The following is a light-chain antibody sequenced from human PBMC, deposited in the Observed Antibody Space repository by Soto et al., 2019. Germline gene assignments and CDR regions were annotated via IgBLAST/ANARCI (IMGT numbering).Light chain of an antibody. Sequence: EIVLTQSPGTLSLSPGERATLSCRSSLSVSSNYLAWYQQKPGQAPRLLIYDVSSRATGIPDRFSGSGSGTDFTLTISRLEPVDFAVYYCQQYGISPTFGQGTKVEIK. V-gene: IGKV3-20*01. CDR1: LSVSSNY. CDR3: QQYGISPT. J-gene: IGKJ1*01. CDR2: DVS.